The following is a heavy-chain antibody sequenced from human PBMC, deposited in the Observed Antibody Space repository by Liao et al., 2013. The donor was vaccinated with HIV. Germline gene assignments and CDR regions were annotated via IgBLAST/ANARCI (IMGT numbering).Heavy chain of an antibody. V-gene: IGHV4-30-4*08. CDR2: IYYSGRT. Sequence: QVQLQESGPGPVKPSQTLSLTCSVSGDSISSGDYYWTWIRQPPGKGLEWIGYIYYSGRTYYNPSLKSRLTMSLDTSKNHFSLNLNSVTAADTAVYFCARAYGSGLYYFDYWGQGTLVTVSS. CDR3: ARAYGSGLYYFDY. J-gene: IGHJ4*02. D-gene: IGHD3-10*01. CDR1: GDSISSGDYY.